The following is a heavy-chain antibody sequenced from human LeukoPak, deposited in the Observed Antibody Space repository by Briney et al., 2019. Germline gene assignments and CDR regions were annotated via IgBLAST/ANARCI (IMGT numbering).Heavy chain of an antibody. CDR3: ARRRQNYAVDV. J-gene: IGHJ6*02. V-gene: IGHV4-39*01. CDR1: GGSISSTSYY. CDR2: VLYSGST. Sequence: SETLSLTSTVSGGSISSTSYYWGWIRQPPGKGLAWIGTVLYSGSTYYNPSLKSRVTISLDTSKNQFSLRLSSVTAADTAVYFCARRRQNYAVDVWGQGTTVTVSS.